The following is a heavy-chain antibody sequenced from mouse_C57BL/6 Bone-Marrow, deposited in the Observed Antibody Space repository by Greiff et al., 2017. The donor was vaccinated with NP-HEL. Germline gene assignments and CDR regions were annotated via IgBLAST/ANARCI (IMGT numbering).Heavy chain of an antibody. D-gene: IGHD1-1*01. CDR1: GYTFTDYY. Sequence: VQLQQSGPELVKPGASVKISCKASGYTFTDYYMNWVKQSHGKSLEWIGDINPNNGGTSYNQKFKGKATLTVDKSSSTAYMELRSLTSEYSAVYYCASAVKWSFDYWGQGTTLTVSS. CDR2: INPNNGGT. J-gene: IGHJ2*01. CDR3: ASAVKWSFDY. V-gene: IGHV1-26*01.